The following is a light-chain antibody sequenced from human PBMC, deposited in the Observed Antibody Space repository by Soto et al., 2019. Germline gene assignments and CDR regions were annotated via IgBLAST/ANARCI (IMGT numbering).Light chain of an antibody. CDR2: GAS. V-gene: IGKV3-15*01. CDR3: QRYNNWPPLT. CDR1: QSVSSN. Sequence: EIVMTQSPATLSVSPGERATLSCSASQSVSSNLAWYQQKPGQAPRLLIYGASNRPNGIAARFSGSGSGTEGTLTISSLQSEDFAVYYCQRYNNWPPLTFGGGSKVESK. J-gene: IGKJ4*01.